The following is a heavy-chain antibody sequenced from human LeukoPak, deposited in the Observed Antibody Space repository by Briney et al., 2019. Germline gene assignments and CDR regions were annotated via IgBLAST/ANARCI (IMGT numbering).Heavy chain of an antibody. Sequence: GGSLLLSCAGSRFTLSNHWMSWVPQAPGKGLGWVPNINEDVSEQSDVDSVKGRFTITRDNAKNSLYLQMNSLRAEDTAVYDCVRPKQQGAYYYFYGMDVWGQGTTVTVSS. V-gene: IGHV3-7*02. CDR1: RFTLSNHW. CDR2: INEDVSEQ. D-gene: IGHD5-18*01. CDR3: VRPKQQGAYYYFYGMDV. J-gene: IGHJ6*02.